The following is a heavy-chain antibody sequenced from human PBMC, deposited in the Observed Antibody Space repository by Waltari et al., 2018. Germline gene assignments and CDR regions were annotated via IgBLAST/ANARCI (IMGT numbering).Heavy chain of an antibody. V-gene: IGHV3-30-3*01. CDR2: ISYDGSNK. Sequence: QVQLVESGGGVVQPGRSLRLSCPASGFTFSRYAMHWVRQPPGKGLEWVAVISYDGSNKYYADSVKGRFTISRDNSKNTLYLQMNSLRAEDTAVYYCAREGSGSYYGYFQHWGQGTLVTVSS. CDR1: GFTFSRYA. CDR3: AREGSGSYYGYFQH. D-gene: IGHD1-26*01. J-gene: IGHJ1*01.